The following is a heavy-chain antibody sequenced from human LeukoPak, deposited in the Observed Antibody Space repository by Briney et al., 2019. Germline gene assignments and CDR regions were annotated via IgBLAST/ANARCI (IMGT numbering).Heavy chain of an antibody. V-gene: IGHV1-18*01. J-gene: IGHJ4*02. CDR3: AGDMDYDSSGFFFDY. Sequence: ASVKVSCKASGYTFTSYGISWVRQAPGQGLEWMGWISAYNGNTNYAQKLQGRVTMTTDTSTSTAYMELRSLRSDDTAVYYCAGDMDYDSSGFFFDYWGQGTLVTVSS. CDR1: GYTFTSYG. CDR2: ISAYNGNT. D-gene: IGHD3-22*01.